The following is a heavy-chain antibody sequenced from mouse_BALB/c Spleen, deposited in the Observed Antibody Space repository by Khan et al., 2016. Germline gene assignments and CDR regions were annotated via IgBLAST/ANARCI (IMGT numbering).Heavy chain of an antibody. V-gene: IGHV4-1*02. CDR2: INPDSSTI. D-gene: IGHD1-2*01. CDR3: ARLHYYGRFAY. CDR1: VFDFSRYW. J-gene: IGHJ3*01. Sequence: EVKLLESGGGLVQPGGSLKLSCVASVFDFSRYWMSWVRQAPGKGLEWIGEINPDSSTINYTPSLKDKFIISRDNAKNTLYLQMSKVRSEDTALYYCARLHYYGRFAYWGQGTLVTVSA.